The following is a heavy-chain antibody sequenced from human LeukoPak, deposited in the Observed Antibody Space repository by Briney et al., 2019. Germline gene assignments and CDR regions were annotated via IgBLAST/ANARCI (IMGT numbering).Heavy chain of an antibody. CDR3: TRRYSGGYNAFDI. D-gene: IGHD1-26*01. Sequence: PGGSLRLSCAASGFTFSGSTMHWVRQASGKGLEWVGRIRSKANSYATVYAASVKGRFTISRDDPKNMAYLQMNSLKTEDTAVYYCTRRYSGGYNAFDIWGQGTMVTVSS. J-gene: IGHJ3*02. CDR1: GFTFSGST. V-gene: IGHV3-73*01. CDR2: IRSKANSYAT.